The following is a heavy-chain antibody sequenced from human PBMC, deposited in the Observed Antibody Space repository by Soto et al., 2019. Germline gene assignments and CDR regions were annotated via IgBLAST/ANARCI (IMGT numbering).Heavy chain of an antibody. J-gene: IGHJ4*02. D-gene: IGHD3-10*01. CDR1: GGSISSGGYY. Sequence: QVQLQESGPGLVKPSQTLSLTCTVSGGSISSGGYYWSWIRQHPGKGLEWIGYIYYSGSTYYNPSLKSLVTISVDTSKNQCSLKLSFVTAADTAVYYCARAYVVRGVIIDYFDYWGQGTLVTVSS. CDR3: ARAYVVRGVIIDYFDY. V-gene: IGHV4-31*01. CDR2: IYYSGST.